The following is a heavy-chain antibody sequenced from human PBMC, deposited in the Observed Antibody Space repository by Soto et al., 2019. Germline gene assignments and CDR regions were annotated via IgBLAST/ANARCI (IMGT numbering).Heavy chain of an antibody. J-gene: IGHJ6*01. CDR3: AKGGGTVTKLYYYYYGMDV. CDR2: ISYDGSNK. Sequence: QVQLVESGGGVVQPGRSLRLSCAASGFTFSSYGMHWVRQAPGKGLEWVAVISYDGSNKYYADSVKGRFTISRDNSKNTLYLQMNSLRAEDTAVYYCAKGGGTVTKLYYYYYGMDVW. D-gene: IGHD4-17*01. CDR1: GFTFSSYG. V-gene: IGHV3-30*18.